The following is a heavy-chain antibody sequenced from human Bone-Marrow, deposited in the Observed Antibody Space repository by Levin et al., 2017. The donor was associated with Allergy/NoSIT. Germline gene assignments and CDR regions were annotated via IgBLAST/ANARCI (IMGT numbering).Heavy chain of an antibody. CDR3: ARFLGSYYNIFTGTDGAYDI. Sequence: PGGSLRLSCAGSGFTLSSNNMGWVRQAPGKGLDWVSNIYSDARTYYADSVRGRFTISRDNSKNTVYLQINSLRAEDTAVYYCARFLGSYYNIFTGTDGAYDIWGQGTLVTVSP. CDR2: IYSDART. J-gene: IGHJ3*02. CDR1: GFTLSSNN. V-gene: IGHV3-53*01. D-gene: IGHD3-9*01.